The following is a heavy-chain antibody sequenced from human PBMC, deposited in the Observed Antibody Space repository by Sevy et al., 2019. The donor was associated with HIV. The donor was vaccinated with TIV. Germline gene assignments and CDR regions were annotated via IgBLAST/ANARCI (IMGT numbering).Heavy chain of an antibody. J-gene: IGHJ6*02. CDR1: GYTFTGYY. CDR2: INPNSGGT. CDR3: ARSTMIVVVINYYYGMDV. Sequence: ASVKVSCKASGYTFTGYYMHWVRQAPGQGLEWMGWINPNSGGTNYAQKVQGRVTMTRDTSISTAYMELSRLRSDDTAVYYCARSTMIVVVINYYYGMDVWGQGTTVTVSS. V-gene: IGHV1-2*02. D-gene: IGHD3-22*01.